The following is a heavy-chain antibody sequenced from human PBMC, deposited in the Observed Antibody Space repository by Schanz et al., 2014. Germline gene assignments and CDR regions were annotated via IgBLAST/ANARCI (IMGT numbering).Heavy chain of an antibody. V-gene: IGHV3-7*01. J-gene: IGHJ4*02. CDR2: INQDGSDK. CDR3: ARDPYNYDSSGYFVY. Sequence: DVQLVESGGGLLQPGGSLRLSCAASGFTFGTFWMSWVRQAPGKGLEWVANINQDGSDKSYVDSVKGRFTISRDNAKNXXYLQMNSLRAEXXXXXYCARDPYNYDSSGYFVYWGQGTLVTVSS. D-gene: IGHD3-22*01. CDR1: GFTFGTFW.